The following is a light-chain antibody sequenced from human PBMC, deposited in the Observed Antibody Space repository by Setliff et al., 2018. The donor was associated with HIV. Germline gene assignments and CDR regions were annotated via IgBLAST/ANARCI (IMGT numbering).Light chain of an antibody. CDR1: SSDVGVYNY. Sequence: QSALAQPPSASGSPGQSVTISCTGASSDVGVYNYVSWFQQHPGKAPKLMIYEVTKRPSGVPGRFSGSKSGNTASLTVSGLQAEDEADYYCGSYAGSKSYVFGTGTKVTVL. V-gene: IGLV2-8*01. CDR2: EVT. J-gene: IGLJ1*01. CDR3: GSYAGSKSYV.